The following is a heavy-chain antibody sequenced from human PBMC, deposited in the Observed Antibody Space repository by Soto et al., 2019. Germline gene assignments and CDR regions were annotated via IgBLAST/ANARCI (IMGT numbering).Heavy chain of an antibody. Sequence: EVQLVESGGGLIQSGGSLRLSCAASGFTVSRNFMSWVRQAPGKGLEWVSLIYSAGDTSYADSVKGRFIISRDTSKNTLYLQMNSLRAEDTAIYYCAGVYGDFALEAFDIWGQGTMVTVSS. CDR3: AGVYGDFALEAFDI. D-gene: IGHD4-17*01. CDR2: IYSAGDT. CDR1: GFTVSRNF. V-gene: IGHV3-53*01. J-gene: IGHJ3*02.